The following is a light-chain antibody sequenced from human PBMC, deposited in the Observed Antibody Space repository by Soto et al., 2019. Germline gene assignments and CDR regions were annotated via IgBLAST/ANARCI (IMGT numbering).Light chain of an antibody. CDR1: SSDVGTYNY. J-gene: IGLJ1*01. V-gene: IGLV2-14*01. Sequence: QSALTHPASVSWSPGHSITISCTGTSSDVGTYNYVSWYQQHPGKAPKLIIYEVSNRPSGVSNRFSGSKSGNTASLTISGLQAEDEADYYRSSYTSSNAYVFGTGTKVTVL. CDR2: EVS. CDR3: SSYTSSNAYV.